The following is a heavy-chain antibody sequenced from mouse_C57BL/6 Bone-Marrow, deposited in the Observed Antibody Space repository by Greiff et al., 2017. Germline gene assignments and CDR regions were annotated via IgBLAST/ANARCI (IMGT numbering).Heavy chain of an antibody. V-gene: IGHV5-9*01. CDR2: ISGGGGNT. D-gene: IGHD1-1*01. CDR1: GFTFSSYT. Sequence: EVQLVESGGGLVKPGGSLKLSCAASGFTFSSYTMSWVRQTPEKRLQWVAAISGGGGNTYYPDSVKGRFTISRDNDKNILYLQMRSLRSEDTALYDCSRQVTTGLATKYFDVGGTGATVTGSS. J-gene: IGHJ1*03. CDR3: SRQVTTGLATKYFDV.